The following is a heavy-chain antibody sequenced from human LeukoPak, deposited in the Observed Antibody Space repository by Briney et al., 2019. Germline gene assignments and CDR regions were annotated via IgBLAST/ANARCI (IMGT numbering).Heavy chain of an antibody. Sequence: SETLSLTCTVSGGSISSGGYYWSWIRQHPGKGLEWIGYIYYSGSTYYNPSLKSRVIISVDTSKNQFSLKLSSVTAADTAVYYCARFSGQLVPFDYWGQGTLVTVSS. D-gene: IGHD6-6*01. CDR1: GGSISSGGYY. J-gene: IGHJ4*02. V-gene: IGHV4-31*03. CDR3: ARFSGQLVPFDY. CDR2: IYYSGST.